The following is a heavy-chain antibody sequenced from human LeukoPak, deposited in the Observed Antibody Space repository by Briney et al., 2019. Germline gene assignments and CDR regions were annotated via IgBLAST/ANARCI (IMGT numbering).Heavy chain of an antibody. D-gene: IGHD2-2*01. V-gene: IGHV1-18*01. Sequence: ASVKVSCKASGYAFTSSGISWVRQAPRQGLEWMGWISGYNGNTNYPQKLQGRLTMTTDTSTSTAYMELRSLRSDDTAVYYCARDCGTTSCYAPLVGYYYYGMDVWGQGTTVTVSS. CDR2: ISGYNGNT. CDR1: GYAFTSSG. J-gene: IGHJ6*02. CDR3: ARDCGTTSCYAPLVGYYYYGMDV.